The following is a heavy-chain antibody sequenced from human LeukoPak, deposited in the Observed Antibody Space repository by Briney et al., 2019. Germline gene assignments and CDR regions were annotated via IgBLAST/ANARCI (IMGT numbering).Heavy chain of an antibody. CDR2: IYSGGST. D-gene: IGHD3-16*01. CDR3: ARDYRFWGSHDAFDI. V-gene: IGHV3-66*01. CDR1: GFTFRDAG. Sequence: AGGSLRLSCAASGFTFRDAGMSWVRQAPGKGLEWVSVIYSGGSTYYADSVKGRFTISRDNSKNTLYLQMNSLRAEDTAVYYCARDYRFWGSHDAFDIWGQGTMVTVSS. J-gene: IGHJ3*02.